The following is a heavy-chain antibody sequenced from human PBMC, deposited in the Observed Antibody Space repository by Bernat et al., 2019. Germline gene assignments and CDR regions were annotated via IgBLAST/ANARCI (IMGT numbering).Heavy chain of an antibody. CDR2: IRSKANSYAT. V-gene: IGHV3-73*01. CDR3: TREGPYYDILTGYYYYYYYYMDV. Sequence: EVQLVESGGGLVQPGGSLRLSCAASGFTFSSYAMSWVRQAPGKGLEWVGRIRSKANSYATAYAASVKGRFTISRDDSKNTAYLQMNSLKTEDTAVYYCTREGPYYDILTGYYYYYYYYMDVWGKGTTVTVSS. D-gene: IGHD3-9*01. J-gene: IGHJ6*03. CDR1: GFTFSSYA.